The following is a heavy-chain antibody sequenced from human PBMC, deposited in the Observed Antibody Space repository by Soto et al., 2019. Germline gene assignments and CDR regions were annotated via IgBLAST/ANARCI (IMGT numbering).Heavy chain of an antibody. CDR3: AKNGITMIVVAPWDY. Sequence: VGSLRLSCAASGFTFSTYTMSWVRQAPGKGLEWVSAISGSGGSTSDADSVKGRFTISRDNPKNTLYLQMNSLRAEDTAVYYCAKNGITMIVVAPWDYWGQGTLVTVSS. D-gene: IGHD3-22*01. J-gene: IGHJ4*02. V-gene: IGHV3-23*01. CDR2: ISGSGGST. CDR1: GFTFSTYT.